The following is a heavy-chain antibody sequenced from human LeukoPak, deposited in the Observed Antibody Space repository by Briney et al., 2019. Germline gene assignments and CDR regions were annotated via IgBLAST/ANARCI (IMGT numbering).Heavy chain of an antibody. D-gene: IGHD3-22*01. J-gene: IGHJ4*02. CDR2: ISSSSSTI. CDR1: GFTFSSYE. CDR3: ARDLITMIVAFDY. Sequence: GGSLRLSCAASGFTFSSYEMNWVRQAPGKGLEWVSYISSSSSTIYYADSVKGRFTISRDNAKNSLYLQMNSLRAEDTAVYYCARDLITMIVAFDYWGQGTLVTVSS. V-gene: IGHV3-48*03.